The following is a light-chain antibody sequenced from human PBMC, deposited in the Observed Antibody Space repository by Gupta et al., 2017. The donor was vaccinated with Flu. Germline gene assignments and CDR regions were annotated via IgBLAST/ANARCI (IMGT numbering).Light chain of an antibody. V-gene: IGLV2-14*01. CDR2: EVN. CDR3: SSYTGSNTL. J-gene: IGLJ2*01. Sequence: QSITFSCTGTSSDIGAYNYVSWDQQQPGKAPKLVIFEVNNRPSGGSNRFSGSKSGNTASLTISGLQAEDEDHYYCSSYTGSNTLFGGGTKLTVL. CDR1: SSDIGAYNY.